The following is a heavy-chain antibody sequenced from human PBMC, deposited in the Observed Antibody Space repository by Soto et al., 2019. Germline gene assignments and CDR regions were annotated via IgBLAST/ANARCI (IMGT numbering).Heavy chain of an antibody. CDR3: TRIVDYYDSSGYYLGYFDY. CDR1: GFTFSSYG. CDR2: IWYDGSNK. V-gene: IGHV3-33*01. J-gene: IGHJ4*02. Sequence: GGSLRLSCAASGFTFSSYGMHWVRQAPGKGLEWVAVIWYDGSNKYYADSVKGRFTISRDNSKDTLYLQMNSLRAEDTAVYYCTRIVDYYDSSGYYLGYFDYWGQGTLVTAS. D-gene: IGHD3-22*01.